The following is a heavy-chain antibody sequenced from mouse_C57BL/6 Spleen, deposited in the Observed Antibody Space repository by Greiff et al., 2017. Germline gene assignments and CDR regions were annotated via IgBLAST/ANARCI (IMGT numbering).Heavy chain of an antibody. V-gene: IGHV1-80*01. CDR3: ARGYYGNSYYFDY. CDR1: GYAFSSYW. Sequence: LKESGASVKISCKASGYAFSSYWMNWVKQRPGKGLEWNGQIYPGDGDTNYNGKFKGKATLTADKSSSTAYMQLSSLTSEDSAVYFCARGYYGNSYYFDYWGQGTTLTVSS. J-gene: IGHJ2*01. CDR2: IYPGDGDT. D-gene: IGHD2-1*01.